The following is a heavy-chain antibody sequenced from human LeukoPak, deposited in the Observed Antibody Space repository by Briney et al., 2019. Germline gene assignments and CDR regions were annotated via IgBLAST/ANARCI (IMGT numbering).Heavy chain of an antibody. Sequence: SETLSLTCTVSGGSITTYYWTWIRQPPGKGLEWIGYINYSGSTNYNPSLKSRVTISVDTSENQFSLKLSSVTAADTAVYYCARAQLNLLVDFGMDVWGQGTTVTVSS. CDR1: GGSITTYY. CDR3: ARAQLNLLVDFGMDV. J-gene: IGHJ6*02. CDR2: INYSGST. D-gene: IGHD1-1*01. V-gene: IGHV4-59*01.